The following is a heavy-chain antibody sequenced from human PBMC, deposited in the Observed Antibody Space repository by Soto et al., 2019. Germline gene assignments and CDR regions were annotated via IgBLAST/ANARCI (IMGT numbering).Heavy chain of an antibody. Sequence: GGSLRLSCAASGFTFSSYAMSWVRQAPGKGLEWVSAISGSGGSTYYADSVKGRFTISRDNSKNTLYLQMNSLRAEDTAVYYCAKLRKYDFWSHQGAGWFDPWGQGTLVTVSS. V-gene: IGHV3-23*01. CDR1: GFTFSSYA. J-gene: IGHJ5*02. CDR2: ISGSGGST. CDR3: AKLRKYDFWSHQGAGWFDP. D-gene: IGHD3-3*01.